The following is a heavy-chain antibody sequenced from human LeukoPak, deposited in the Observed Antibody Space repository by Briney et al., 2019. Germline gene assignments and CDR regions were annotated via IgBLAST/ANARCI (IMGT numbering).Heavy chain of an antibody. D-gene: IGHD2-21*02. CDR2: ISSSSSYI. CDR1: GFTFSSYS. Sequence: GGSLRLSCAASGFTFSSYSMNWVRQAPGKGLEWVSSISSSSSYIYYADSVKGRFTISRDNAKNSLYLQMNSLRAEDTAVYYCARAGQDCGGDCYSVYYFDYWGQGTLVTVSS. J-gene: IGHJ4*02. V-gene: IGHV3-21*01. CDR3: ARAGQDCGGDCYSVYYFDY.